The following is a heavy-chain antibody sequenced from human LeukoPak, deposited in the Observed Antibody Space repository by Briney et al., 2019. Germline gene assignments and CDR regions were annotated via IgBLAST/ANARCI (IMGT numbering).Heavy chain of an antibody. CDR1: GGSISSSSYY. V-gene: IGHV4-39*07. CDR2: ISYSGFT. D-gene: IGHD6-13*01. J-gene: IGHJ6*02. CDR3: ARDVAAAGEYYYYYGMDV. Sequence: PSETLSLTCTVSGGSISSSSYYWGWIRQPPGKGLEWIGSISYSGFTYYNPSLKSRATISVDTSKNQFSLKLSSVTTADTAVYYCARDVAAAGEYYYYYGMDVWGQGTTVTVSS.